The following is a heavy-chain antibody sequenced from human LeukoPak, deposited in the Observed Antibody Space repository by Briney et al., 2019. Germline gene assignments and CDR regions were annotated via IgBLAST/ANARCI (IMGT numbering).Heavy chain of an antibody. V-gene: IGHV4-59*01. Sequence: SETLSLTCTVSGGSISSYYWSWIRQPPGKGLAWIGYIYYSGSTNYNPSLKSRVTISVDTSKNQFSLKLSSVTAADTAVYYCARDPGGYDYVWGSYRYRSNWFDPWGQGTLVTVSS. CDR1: GGSISSYY. J-gene: IGHJ5*02. CDR2: IYYSGST. D-gene: IGHD3-16*02. CDR3: ARDPGGYDYVWGSYRYRSNWFDP.